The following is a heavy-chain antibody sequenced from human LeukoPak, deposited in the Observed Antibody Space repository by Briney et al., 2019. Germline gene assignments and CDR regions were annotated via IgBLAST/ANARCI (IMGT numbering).Heavy chain of an antibody. CDR2: ISYSGST. Sequence: PSETLSLTCTVSGVSISSYYWSWIRQPPGKGLEWIACISYSGSTKYNPSLKSRVTISVDTSKNQLSLKLSSVTAADTAVYYCAREPVFDSSGYLNWFDPWGQGTLVTVSS. V-gene: IGHV4-59*01. CDR3: AREPVFDSSGYLNWFDP. CDR1: GVSISSYY. D-gene: IGHD3-22*01. J-gene: IGHJ5*02.